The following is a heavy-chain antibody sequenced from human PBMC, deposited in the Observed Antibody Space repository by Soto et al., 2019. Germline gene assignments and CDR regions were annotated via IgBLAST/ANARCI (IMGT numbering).Heavy chain of an antibody. D-gene: IGHD3-10*02. J-gene: IGHJ2*01. V-gene: IGHV4-59*01. CDR2: IDYSGST. CDR3: FFFQAEDGIRDVRSVSAFLLNRSSDL. Sequence: LEWIGYIDYSGSTTYNPSLKSRVTISVDTSKNQFSLKLSSVTAADTAVYYFFFFQAEDGIRDVRSVSAFLLNRSSDL.